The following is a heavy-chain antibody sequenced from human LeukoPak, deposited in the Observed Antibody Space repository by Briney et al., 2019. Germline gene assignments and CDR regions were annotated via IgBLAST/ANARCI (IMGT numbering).Heavy chain of an antibody. D-gene: IGHD3-22*01. CDR2: IYYSGST. Sequence: PSETLSLTCTVSGGSISSSSYYWGWIRQPPGKGLEGIGCIYYSGSTYYNPSLKSRVTISVDTSKNQFSLKLSSVTAADTSVYYCARLVDSSGYYDGTFDYWGQGTLVTVSS. J-gene: IGHJ4*02. V-gene: IGHV4-39*01. CDR3: ARLVDSSGYYDGTFDY. CDR1: GGSISSSSYY.